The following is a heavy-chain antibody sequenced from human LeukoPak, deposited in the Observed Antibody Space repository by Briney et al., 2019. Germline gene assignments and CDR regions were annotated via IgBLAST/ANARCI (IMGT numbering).Heavy chain of an antibody. D-gene: IGHD3-10*01. V-gene: IGHV1-2*06. J-gene: IGHJ4*02. CDR3: ARAYITMVRGVQPLLFY. CDR2: INPNSGGT. CDR1: GGTFSSYA. Sequence: ASVKVSCKASGGTFSSYAISWVRQAPGQGLEWMGRINPNSGGTNYAQKFQGRVTMTRDTSISTAYMELSRLRSDDTAVYYCARAYITMVRGVQPLLFYWGQGTLVTVSS.